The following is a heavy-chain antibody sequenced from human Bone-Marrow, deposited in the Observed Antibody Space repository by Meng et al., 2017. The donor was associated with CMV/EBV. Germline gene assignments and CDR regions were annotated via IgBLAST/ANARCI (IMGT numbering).Heavy chain of an antibody. D-gene: IGHD2-8*01. CDR2: IYYSGST. J-gene: IGHJ5*02. V-gene: IGHV4-30-4*06. CDR3: AREGVYAILGSWFDP. CDR1: GSISSGDYY. Sequence: GSISSGDYYWSWIRQHPGKGLEWIGYIYYSGSTYYNPSLKSRVTISVDTSKNQFSLKLSSVTAADTAVYYCAREGVYAILGSWFDPWGQGTLVTVSS.